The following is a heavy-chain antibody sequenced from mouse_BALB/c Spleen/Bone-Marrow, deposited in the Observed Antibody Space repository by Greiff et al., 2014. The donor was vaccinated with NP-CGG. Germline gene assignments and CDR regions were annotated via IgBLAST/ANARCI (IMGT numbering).Heavy chain of an antibody. V-gene: IGHV1-5*01. Sequence: VQLQQSGTVLARPGASVKMSCKASGYSFTSYWMHWVKQRPGQGLEWIGAIYPGNSDTSYNQKFKDKAKLTAVTSATTAYMELSSLTNEDSAVYFCTRKVYYGNPLDYWGQGTTLTVSS. J-gene: IGHJ2*01. D-gene: IGHD2-1*01. CDR1: GYSFTSYW. CDR3: TRKVYYGNPLDY. CDR2: IYPGNSDT.